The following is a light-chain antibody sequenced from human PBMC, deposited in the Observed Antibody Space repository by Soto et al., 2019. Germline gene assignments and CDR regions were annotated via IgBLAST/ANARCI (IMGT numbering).Light chain of an antibody. Sequence: QSVLTQPPSVSGTPGQRVTISCSGSSSNVGSNFVYWYQQFPGTAPKLLIYRTDQRPSGVPDQFSASKPGTSASLAISGLRSDDEADYYCAAWDNSLRWVFGGGTKLTVL. CDR3: AAWDNSLRWV. CDR1: SSNVGSNF. J-gene: IGLJ3*02. CDR2: RTD. V-gene: IGLV1-47*01.